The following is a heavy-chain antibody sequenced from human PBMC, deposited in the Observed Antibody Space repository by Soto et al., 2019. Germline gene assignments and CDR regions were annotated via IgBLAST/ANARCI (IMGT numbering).Heavy chain of an antibody. CDR1: EFTFSDSG. CDR3: TRNGDYVWGMDV. J-gene: IGHJ6*02. D-gene: IGHD4-17*01. Sequence: EVQLVESGGGLVQPGGSLKLSCAASEFTFSDSGMHWVRQASGKGLEWVGRIRTKANSYATDYAASVKGRFTISRDDSKNTTYLQMNSPKTEDTAVYYCTRNGDYVWGMDVWGQGTTVTVSS. CDR2: IRTKANSYAT. V-gene: IGHV3-73*02.